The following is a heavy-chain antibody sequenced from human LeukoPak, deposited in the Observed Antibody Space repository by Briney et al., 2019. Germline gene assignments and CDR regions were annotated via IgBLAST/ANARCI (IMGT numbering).Heavy chain of an antibody. CDR2: ISGSGGST. D-gene: IGHD1-1*01. CDR1: GFTXSSYX. V-gene: IGHV3-23*01. J-gene: IGHJ6*03. CDR3: AKGAVESLDYYFYMEV. Sequence: SGFTXSSYXXXXXRXXAXXGXXWGXAISGSGGSTYYADSVKGRFTISRDNSKNTLYLQMNSLRAEDTAVYYCAKGAVESLDYYFYMEVWGKGTTVTVSS.